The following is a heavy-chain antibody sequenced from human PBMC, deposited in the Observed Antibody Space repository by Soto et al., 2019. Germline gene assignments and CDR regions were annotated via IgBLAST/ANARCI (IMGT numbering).Heavy chain of an antibody. CDR3: ARAKSNYHTFDH. Sequence: QVQLVQSGAEVKKPGASVQVSCKASGYIFTSYGISWVRQAPGQGLEWMGWITTYNGNTNYAQKFQDRVTMTSEESTTTADMELRSLTSDDTAVYFCARAKSNYHTFDHCGQGSQVTVSS. J-gene: IGHJ4*02. CDR2: ITTYNGNT. CDR1: GYIFTSYG. V-gene: IGHV1-18*01. D-gene: IGHD4-4*01.